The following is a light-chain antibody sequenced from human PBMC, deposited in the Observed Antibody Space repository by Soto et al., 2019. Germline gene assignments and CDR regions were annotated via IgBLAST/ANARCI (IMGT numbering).Light chain of an antibody. CDR3: QQDNSYPWT. CDR2: DAS. J-gene: IGKJ1*01. V-gene: IGKV1-5*01. Sequence: IQMTQSPSTLSASVGDGVTIACRASQSISSWLAWYQQKPGQAPQLLIYDASSMQSGVPSRFSGSGSGTEFTLTISSLQPDDFASYYCQQDNSYPWTFGQGTKVEI. CDR1: QSISSW.